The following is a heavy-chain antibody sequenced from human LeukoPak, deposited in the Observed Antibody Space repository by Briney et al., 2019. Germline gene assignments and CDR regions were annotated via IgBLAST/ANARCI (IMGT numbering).Heavy chain of an antibody. J-gene: IGHJ4*02. CDR3: AKEGPRLRYFDWLLYNFDY. Sequence: GGTLRLSCAASGLTFSSYGMSWVRKAPGKGLEWVSAISGRGGSTYYADSVKGRFTISRDNSKNTLYLQMNSLRAEDTAVYYCAKEGPRLRYFDWLLYNFDYWAQGTLVTVSS. CDR2: ISGRGGST. CDR1: GLTFSSYG. V-gene: IGHV3-23*01. D-gene: IGHD3-9*01.